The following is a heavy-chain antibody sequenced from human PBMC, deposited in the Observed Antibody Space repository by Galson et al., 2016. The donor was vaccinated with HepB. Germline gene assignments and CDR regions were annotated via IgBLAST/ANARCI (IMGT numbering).Heavy chain of an antibody. Sequence: SLRLSCAASGFTFSDWDFHWVHQAPGKGLDWVAVISKTGDTTFYGDSVKGRFTISRDNSKNTVDLQIHSLRVDDTAVYYCAVGGHVDYCGQGTLVTVSS. CDR3: AVGGHVDY. CDR2: ISKTGDTT. V-gene: IGHV3-30-3*01. J-gene: IGHJ4*02. D-gene: IGHD1-26*01. CDR1: GFTFSDWD.